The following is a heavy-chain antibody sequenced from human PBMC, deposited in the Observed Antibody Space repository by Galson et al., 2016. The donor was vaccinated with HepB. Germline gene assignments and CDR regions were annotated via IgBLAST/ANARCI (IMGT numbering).Heavy chain of an antibody. V-gene: IGHV3-9*01. CDR2: INWTSGSI. J-gene: IGHJ4*02. CDR1: GFTFDDYV. Sequence: SLRLSCAASGFTFDDYVMHWVRQAPGKGLEWVSGINWTSGSIAYADSVKGRFTISRDNDKKSLYLQMNELRPEDTAFYYCAKDRSRSIVVVAAAFDYWGQGTLVTVSS. D-gene: IGHD2-2*01. CDR3: AKDRSRSIVVVAAAFDY.